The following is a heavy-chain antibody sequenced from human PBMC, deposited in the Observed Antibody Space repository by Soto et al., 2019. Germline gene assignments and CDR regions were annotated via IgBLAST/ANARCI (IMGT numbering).Heavy chain of an antibody. Sequence: GESLKISCAASGFTVSSNYMSWVRQAPGKGLEWVSVIYSGGSTYYADSVKGRFTISRDNSKNTLYLQMNSLRAEDTAVYYCARIPPGTIYYFDYWGQGTLVTVSS. J-gene: IGHJ4*02. D-gene: IGHD1-1*01. CDR2: IYSGGST. V-gene: IGHV3-53*01. CDR1: GFTVSSNY. CDR3: ARIPPGTIYYFDY.